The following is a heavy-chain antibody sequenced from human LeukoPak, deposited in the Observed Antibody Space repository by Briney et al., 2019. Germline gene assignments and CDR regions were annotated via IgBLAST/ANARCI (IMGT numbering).Heavy chain of an antibody. CDR2: ISSSSSYI. V-gene: IGHV3-21*01. J-gene: IGHJ3*02. D-gene: IGHD1-26*01. Sequence: PGGSLRLSCVASGFTFNNYAMNWVRQAPGKGLEWVSSISSSSSYIYYADSVKGRFTISRDNAKNSLYLQMNSLRAEDTAVYYCAKLVNSGSYSHAFDIWGQGTMVTVSS. CDR3: AKLVNSGSYSHAFDI. CDR1: GFTFNNYA.